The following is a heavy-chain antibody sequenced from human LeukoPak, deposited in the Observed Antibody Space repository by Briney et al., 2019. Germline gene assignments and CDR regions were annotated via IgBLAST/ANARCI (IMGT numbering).Heavy chain of an antibody. V-gene: IGHV5-51*01. D-gene: IGHD6-13*01. J-gene: IGHJ4*02. CDR1: GYSFTSYW. CDR3: ARQGGVRIATTELDY. Sequence: GESLKISCKGSGYSFTSYWIGWVRQMPGKGLEWMGIIYPGDSDTRYSPSFQGQVTISADKSISTAYLQWSSLKASDTAMYYCARQGGVRIATTELDYWGQGTLVTVSS. CDR2: IYPGDSDT.